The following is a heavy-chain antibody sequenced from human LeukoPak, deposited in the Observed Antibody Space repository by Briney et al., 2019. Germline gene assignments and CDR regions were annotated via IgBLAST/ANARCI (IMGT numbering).Heavy chain of an antibody. CDR1: GFTFSSYS. J-gene: IGHJ4*02. D-gene: IGHD2-2*01. CDR3: ASPLGYCSSTSCSGGDY. Sequence: PGGSLRLSCVASGFTFSSYSMNWVRQAPGKGLEWVSSISSSSSYIYYADSVKGRFTISRDNAKNSLYLQMNSLRAEDTAVYYCASPLGYCSSTSCSGGDYWGQGTLVTVSS. V-gene: IGHV3-21*01. CDR2: ISSSSSYI.